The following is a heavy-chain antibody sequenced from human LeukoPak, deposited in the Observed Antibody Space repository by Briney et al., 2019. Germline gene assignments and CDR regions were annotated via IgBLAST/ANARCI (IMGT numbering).Heavy chain of an antibody. D-gene: IGHD3-10*01. CDR3: AKRRGYYGSGSYYTWYFDL. CDR1: GFTFSSYG. CDR2: ISYDGSNK. Sequence: GGSLRLSCAASGFTFSSYGMHWVRQAPGKGLEWVAVISYDGSNKYYADSVKGRFTISRDNSKNTLYLQMNSLRAEDTAVYYCAKRRGYYGSGSYYTWYFDLWGRGTLVTVSS. V-gene: IGHV3-30*18. J-gene: IGHJ2*01.